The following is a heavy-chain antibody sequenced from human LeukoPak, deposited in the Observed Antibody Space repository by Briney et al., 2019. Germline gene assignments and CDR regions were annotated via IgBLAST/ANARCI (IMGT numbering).Heavy chain of an antibody. CDR3: AKDLYSSSAPPILDY. J-gene: IGHJ4*02. D-gene: IGHD6-6*01. CDR1: GFTFSSYA. V-gene: IGHV3-23*01. Sequence: GGSLRLSCAASGFTFSSYAVSWVRQAPGKGLEWVSAISGSGGSTYYADSVKGRFTISRDNSKNTLYLQMNSLRAEDTAVYYCAKDLYSSSAPPILDYWGQGTLVTVSS. CDR2: ISGSGGST.